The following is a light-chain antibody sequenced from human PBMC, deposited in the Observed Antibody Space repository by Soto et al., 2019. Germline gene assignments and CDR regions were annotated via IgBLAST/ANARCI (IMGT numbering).Light chain of an antibody. CDR3: HQCDGTPRT. Sequence: SPVSLSFSPGDSATLSCRASQTVNSDYLAWFQQKPGQAPRLLIFAASRRATGVPDRFSGSGSGTDFTLAIRSLQPEDFAVYYCHQCDGTPRTFGQGTKVDIK. CDR2: AAS. CDR1: QTVNSDY. V-gene: IGKV3-20*01. J-gene: IGKJ1*01.